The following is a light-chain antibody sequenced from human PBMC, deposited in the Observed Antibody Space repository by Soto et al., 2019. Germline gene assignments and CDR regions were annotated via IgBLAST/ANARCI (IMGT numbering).Light chain of an antibody. V-gene: IGLV1-47*01. CDR2: RNH. CDR3: TVWDDSLRGRL. J-gene: IGLJ2*01. Sequence: QSVLTQPPSGSGIPGQRGTLTCSGSSSNIEVNYVYWYQQVPGTAPRLLIYRNHQRPSGVPDRFSGSKSGASASLTISALRSEDEGDYYCTVWDDSLRGRLFGGGTKVTVL. CDR1: SSNIEVNY.